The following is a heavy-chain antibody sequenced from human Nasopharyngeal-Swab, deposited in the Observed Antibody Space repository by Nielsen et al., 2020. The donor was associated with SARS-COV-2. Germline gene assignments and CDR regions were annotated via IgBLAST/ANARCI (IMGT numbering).Heavy chain of an antibody. V-gene: IGHV4-59*08. CDR1: GGSISSYY. CDR2: IYYSGST. CDR3: ARHANYDYVWGSYRPHDAFDI. Sequence: SETLSLTCTVSGGSISSYYWSWIWQPPGKGLEWIGYIYYSGSTNYNPSLKSRVTISVDTSKNQFSLKLSSATAADTAVYYCARHANYDYVWGSYRPHDAFDIWGQGTMVTVSS. D-gene: IGHD3-16*02. J-gene: IGHJ3*02.